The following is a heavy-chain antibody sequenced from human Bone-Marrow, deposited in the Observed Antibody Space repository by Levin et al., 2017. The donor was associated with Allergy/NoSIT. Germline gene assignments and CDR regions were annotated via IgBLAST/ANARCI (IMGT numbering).Heavy chain of an antibody. CDR2: INTDGSIT. CDR1: GFTFSSYW. Sequence: PGGSLRLSCAASGFTFSSYWMHWVRQAPGRGLVWVSRINTDGSITTYADSVKGRLTISRDNAKNTLYLQMNSLRAEDTAVYYCVRDLRGYSGYESVYWGQGTLVTVSS. J-gene: IGHJ4*02. D-gene: IGHD5-12*01. CDR3: VRDLRGYSGYESVY. V-gene: IGHV3-74*01.